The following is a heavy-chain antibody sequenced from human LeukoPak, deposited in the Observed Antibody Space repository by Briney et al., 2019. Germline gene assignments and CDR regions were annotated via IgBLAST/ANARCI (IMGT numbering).Heavy chain of an antibody. CDR3: ARPLRAMARQWLGPFDY. D-gene: IGHD6-19*01. CDR2: ISYDGSNK. Sequence: GGSLRLSCAASGFTFSSYAMHWVRRAPGKGLEWVAVISYDGSNKYYADSVKGRFTISRDNSKNTLYLQMNSLRAEDTAVYYCARPLRAMARQWLGPFDYWGQGTLVTVSS. V-gene: IGHV3-30-3*01. J-gene: IGHJ4*02. CDR1: GFTFSSYA.